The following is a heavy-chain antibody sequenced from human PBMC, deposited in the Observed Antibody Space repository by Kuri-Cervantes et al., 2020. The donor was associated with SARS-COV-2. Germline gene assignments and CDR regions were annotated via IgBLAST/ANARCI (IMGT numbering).Heavy chain of an antibody. CDR1: GFTVSSNY. CDR3: ARETVSGLFVY. J-gene: IGHJ4*02. D-gene: IGHD4-11*01. Sequence: GGSLRLSCAAFGFTVSSNYMSWVRQAPGKGLEWVSVIDSGGSTYYADSVKGRFTISRDNSKNTLYLQMNSLRAEDTAVYYCARETVSGLFVYWGQGTLVTVSS. CDR2: IDSGGST. V-gene: IGHV3-53*01.